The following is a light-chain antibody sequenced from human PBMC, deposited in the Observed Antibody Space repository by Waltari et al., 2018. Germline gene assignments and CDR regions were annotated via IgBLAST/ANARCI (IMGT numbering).Light chain of an antibody. V-gene: IGLV8-61*01. Sequence: QAEVTQEPALSVSPGGPVTLTCGLSPGPVPTPYHPCWYQHTPGRSPRALVSNTNTRSSGVPDRFSGSILGNKAALTITGAQADDESDYYCVLYMSGIPVFGGGTKLTVL. CDR2: NTN. J-gene: IGLJ3*02. CDR3: VLYMSGIPV. CDR1: PGPVPTPYH.